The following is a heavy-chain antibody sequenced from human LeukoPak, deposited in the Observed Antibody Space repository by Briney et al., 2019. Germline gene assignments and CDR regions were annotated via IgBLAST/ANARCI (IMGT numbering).Heavy chain of an antibody. Sequence: GGSLRLSCAAFGFIFSQYSMNWVRQAPGKGLEWVSHIRSSSETFYADSVKGRFTISRDNARNSLYLQMNNLRGEDTAIYYCARDAGNSGYGCDLWGQGTLVTVSS. V-gene: IGHV3-48*01. CDR3: ARDAGNSGYGCDL. CDR1: GFIFSQYS. J-gene: IGHJ5*02. CDR2: IRSSSET. D-gene: IGHD5-12*01.